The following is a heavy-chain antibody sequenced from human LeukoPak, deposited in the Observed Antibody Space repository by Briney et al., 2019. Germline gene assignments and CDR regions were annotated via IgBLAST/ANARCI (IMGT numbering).Heavy chain of an antibody. CDR2: ISPYNGNT. Sequence: ASVKVSCKASGYTFTSYGISWVRQAPGQGPEWMGSISPYNGNTKYTERPQGRVIMTTDTSTRTAYMELRSLRSDDTAVFYCARDQYDYTWGSYRPYFDSWGQGTLVTVSS. D-gene: IGHD3-16*02. CDR1: GYTFTSYG. CDR3: ARDQYDYTWGSYRPYFDS. J-gene: IGHJ4*02. V-gene: IGHV1-18*04.